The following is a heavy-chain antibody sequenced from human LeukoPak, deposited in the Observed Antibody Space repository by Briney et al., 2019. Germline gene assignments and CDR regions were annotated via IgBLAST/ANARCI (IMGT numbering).Heavy chain of an antibody. CDR2: IKQDGSEE. CDR3: ARGSSAGASLRHDY. CDR1: GFTFSSYW. V-gene: IGHV3-7*01. D-gene: IGHD1-26*01. Sequence: GGSLRLSCAASGFTFSSYWMSWVRQAPGKGLEWVANIKQDGSEENFVDSVKGRFTISRDNAKKSLYLQMNSLRAEDTAVYYCARGSSAGASLRHDYWGQGTLVTVAS. J-gene: IGHJ4*02.